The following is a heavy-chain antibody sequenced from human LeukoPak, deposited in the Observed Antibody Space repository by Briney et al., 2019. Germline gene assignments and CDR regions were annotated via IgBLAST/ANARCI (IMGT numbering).Heavy chain of an antibody. CDR2: ISAYNGNT. CDR1: GYTFTSYG. D-gene: IGHD6-19*01. V-gene: IGHV1-18*01. J-gene: IGHJ6*03. CDR3: ARDSSGWYLWDYYYYMDV. Sequence: ASVKVSCKASGYTFTSYGISWVRQAPGQGLEWMGWISAYNGNTNYAQKLQGRVTMTTDTSTSTAYMELRSLRSDDTAVHYCARDSSGWYLWDYYYYMDVWGKGTTVTVSS.